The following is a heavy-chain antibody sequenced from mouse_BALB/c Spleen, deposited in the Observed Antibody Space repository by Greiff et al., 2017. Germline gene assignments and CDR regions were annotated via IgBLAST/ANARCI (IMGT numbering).Heavy chain of an antibody. D-gene: IGHD2-1*01. V-gene: IGHV5-17*02. CDR3: AREEGNSPFAY. CDR1: GFTFSSFG. J-gene: IGHJ3*01. CDR2: ISSGSSTI. Sequence: EVKLMESGGGLVQPGGSRKLSCAASGFTFSSFGMHWVRQAPEKGLEWVAYISSGSSTIYYADTVKGRFTISRDNPKNTLFLRMTSLRSEDTAMYYCAREEGNSPFAYWGQGTLVTVSA.